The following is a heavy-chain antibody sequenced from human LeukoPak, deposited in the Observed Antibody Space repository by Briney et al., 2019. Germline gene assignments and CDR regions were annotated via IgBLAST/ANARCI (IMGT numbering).Heavy chain of an antibody. J-gene: IGHJ3*02. CDR1: GYTFTSYG. V-gene: IGHV1-18*01. Sequence: ASVKVSCKASGYTFTSYGISWVRQAPGQGLEWMGWISAYNGNTNYAQKLQGRVTMTTDTSTSTAYMELRSLRSDDTAVYYCARDAGIVVVPAAIGDGAFDIWGQGTMVTVSS. CDR2: ISAYNGNT. D-gene: IGHD2-2*02. CDR3: ARDAGIVVVPAAIGDGAFDI.